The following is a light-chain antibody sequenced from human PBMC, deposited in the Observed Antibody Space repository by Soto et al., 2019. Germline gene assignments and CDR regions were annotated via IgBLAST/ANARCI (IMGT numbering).Light chain of an antibody. V-gene: IGKV3-15*01. J-gene: IGKJ1*01. CDR1: QSVNSN. CDR3: QEYNGWPWT. CDR2: GAS. Sequence: ETVMTQSPATLSVSPGERATLSCRASQSVNSNLAWYQQKLGQAPRVLIFGASTRATGIPARFSGSGSGTEFSLTINSLQSEDFAVYYCQEYNGWPWTFGQGTKVEIK.